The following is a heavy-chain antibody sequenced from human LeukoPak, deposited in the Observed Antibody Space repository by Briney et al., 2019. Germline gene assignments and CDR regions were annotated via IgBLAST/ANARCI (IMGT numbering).Heavy chain of an antibody. CDR3: ARGLSSSWYYYYYYMDV. Sequence: ASVKVSCKASGYTFTSYDINWVRQATGQGLEWMGWMNPNSGNTGYAQKFQGRVTMTRNTSISTAYRELSSLRSEDTAVYYCARGLSSSWYYYYYYMDVWGKGTTVTVSS. D-gene: IGHD6-13*01. J-gene: IGHJ6*03. V-gene: IGHV1-8*01. CDR1: GYTFTSYD. CDR2: MNPNSGNT.